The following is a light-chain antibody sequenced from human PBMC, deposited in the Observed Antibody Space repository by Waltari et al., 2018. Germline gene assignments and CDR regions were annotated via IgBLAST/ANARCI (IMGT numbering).Light chain of an antibody. CDR1: QDISSA. CDR2: AVS. J-gene: IGKJ1*01. CDR3: QQDASFPPT. Sequence: EIQMTQSPSSVSASVGDRVTLTCRAGQDISSALAWYQQKPGQAPNLLIYAVSSLQSGVPSRFSGSGSGTDFTLTISNLQPADVATYFCQQDASFPPTFGQGTKVEIK. V-gene: IGKV1-12*01.